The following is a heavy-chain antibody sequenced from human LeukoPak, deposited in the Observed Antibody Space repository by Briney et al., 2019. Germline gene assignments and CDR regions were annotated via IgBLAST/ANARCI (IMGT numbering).Heavy chain of an antibody. J-gene: IGHJ4*02. V-gene: IGHV3-23*01. CDR1: GFTFSSYA. Sequence: GGSLRLSCAASGFTFSSYAMSWVRQAPGKGLEWVSAISGSGGSTYYADSVKGRFTISRDNSKNALYLQMNSLRAEDTAVYYCAKGDCSGGSCYPNFDYWGQGTLVTVSS. CDR3: AKGDCSGGSCYPNFDY. D-gene: IGHD2-15*01. CDR2: ISGSGGST.